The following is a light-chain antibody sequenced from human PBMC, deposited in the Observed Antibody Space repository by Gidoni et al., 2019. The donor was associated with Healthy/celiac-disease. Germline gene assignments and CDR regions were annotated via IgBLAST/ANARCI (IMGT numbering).Light chain of an antibody. J-gene: IGKJ1*01. CDR1: QSVSSSY. Sequence: DIALTQSPGTLSLAPGERATLSCRASQSVSSSYLAWYQQKPGQAPRLLIYGASSRATGIPDRFSGSGSGTDFTLTISRLEPEDFAVYYCQQYGSSPWTFGQGTKVEIK. V-gene: IGKV3-20*01. CDR3: QQYGSSPWT. CDR2: GAS.